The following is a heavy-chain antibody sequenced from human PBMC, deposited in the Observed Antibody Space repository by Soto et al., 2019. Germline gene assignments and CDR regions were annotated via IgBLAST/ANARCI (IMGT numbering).Heavy chain of an antibody. CDR1: GYTFTSYY. CDR2: INPSGGST. CDR3: ARGSSYYDSSGYYLFDY. J-gene: IGHJ4*02. Sequence: ASVKVSCKASGYTFTSYYMHWVRQAPGQGLEWMGIINPSGGSTSYAQKLQGRVTMTRDTSTSTVYMELSSLRSEDTAVYYCARGSSYYDSSGYYLFDYWGQGTLVTVSS. D-gene: IGHD3-22*01. V-gene: IGHV1-46*01.